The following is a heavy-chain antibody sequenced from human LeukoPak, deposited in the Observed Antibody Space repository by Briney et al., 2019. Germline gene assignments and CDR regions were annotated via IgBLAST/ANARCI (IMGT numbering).Heavy chain of an antibody. CDR3: ARGILWFGELSSLGY. Sequence: SQTLSLTCAISGDSVSANGAAWNWIRQSPSRGLEWLGRTYYRSKWYNDYAVSVKSRITINPDTSKNQFSLQLNSVTPEDTAVYYCARGILWFGELSSLGYWGQGTLVTVSS. CDR1: GDSVSANGAA. V-gene: IGHV6-1*01. J-gene: IGHJ4*02. CDR2: TYYRSKWYN. D-gene: IGHD3-10*01.